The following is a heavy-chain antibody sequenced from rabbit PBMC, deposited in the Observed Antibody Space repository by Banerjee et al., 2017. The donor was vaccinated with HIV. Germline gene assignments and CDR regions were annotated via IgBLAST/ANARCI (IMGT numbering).Heavy chain of an antibody. V-gene: IGHV1S40*01. CDR3: ARYDTYGGVGYANL. Sequence: QSLEESGGDLVKPGASLTLTCTASGFSFSSSYYMCWVRQAPGKELEWIACIYVGGTGNSYYAGWAKGRFTISETSSTTVTLQMTSLTAADTATYFCARYDTYGGVGYANLWGPGTLVTVS. CDR2: IYVGGTGNS. CDR1: GFSFSSSYY. J-gene: IGHJ4*01. D-gene: IGHD6-1*01.